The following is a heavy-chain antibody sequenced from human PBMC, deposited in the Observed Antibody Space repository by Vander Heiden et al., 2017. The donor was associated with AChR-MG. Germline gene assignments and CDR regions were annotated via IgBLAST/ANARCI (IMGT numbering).Heavy chain of an antibody. Sequence: QVQLVESGGGVVQPGRSLGLSCAASGFPFSRYGMHWVRQAPGKGLEWVAVIWYDGSNKYYADSVKGRFTISRDNSKNTLYLQMNSLRAEDTAVYYCARDGDGIVGATSEFDYWGQGTLVTVSS. CDR3: ARDGDGIVGATSEFDY. CDR2: IWYDGSNK. CDR1: GFPFSRYG. V-gene: IGHV3-33*08. D-gene: IGHD1-26*01. J-gene: IGHJ4*02.